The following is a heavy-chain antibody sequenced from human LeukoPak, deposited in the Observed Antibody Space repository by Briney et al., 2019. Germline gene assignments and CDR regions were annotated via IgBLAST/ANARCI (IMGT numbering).Heavy chain of an antibody. Sequence: SETLSLTCTVSGGSISSSSHYWGWIRQPPGKGLEWIGSIYYSGSTYYNPSLKSRVTISVDTSKNQFSLKLNSVTAADTAVYYCASFYCSGGSCYQYFSYYYMDVWGKGTTVTISS. D-gene: IGHD2-15*01. CDR3: ASFYCSGGSCYQYFSYYYMDV. V-gene: IGHV4-39*01. CDR1: GGSISSSSHY. CDR2: IYYSGST. J-gene: IGHJ6*03.